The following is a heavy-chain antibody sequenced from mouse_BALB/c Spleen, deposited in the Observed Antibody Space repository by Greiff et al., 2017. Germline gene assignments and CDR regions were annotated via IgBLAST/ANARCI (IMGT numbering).Heavy chain of an antibody. V-gene: IGHV5-6-5*01. Sequence: EVKLVESGGGLVKPGGSLKLSCAASGFTFSSYAMSWVRQTPEKRLEWVASISSGGSTYYPDSVKGRFTISRDNARNILYLQMSSLRSEDTAMYYCARCYYYGSSYHYAMDYWGQGTSVTVSS. D-gene: IGHD1-1*01. J-gene: IGHJ4*01. CDR2: ISSGGST. CDR1: GFTFSSYA. CDR3: ARCYYYGSSYHYAMDY.